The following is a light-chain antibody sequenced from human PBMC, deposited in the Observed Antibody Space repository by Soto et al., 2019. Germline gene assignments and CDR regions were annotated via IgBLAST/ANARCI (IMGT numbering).Light chain of an antibody. CDR1: QGINRW. V-gene: IGKV1-12*01. CDR2: SAS. CDR3: LQGNSFPLT. J-gene: IGKJ3*01. Sequence: DIQMTQSPSSVSASVGDRVTITCRASQGINRWLAWHQQKPGKAPNLLIFSASTLKSGVPSRFSGSGSGTDFTLTITNVQPEDFATYYCLQGNSFPLTFGPGTKVDLK.